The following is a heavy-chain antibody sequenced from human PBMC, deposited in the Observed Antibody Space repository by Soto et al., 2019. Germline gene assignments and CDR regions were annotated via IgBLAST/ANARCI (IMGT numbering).Heavy chain of an antibody. V-gene: IGHV1-69*13. CDR2: IIPIFGTA. D-gene: IGHD4-17*01. J-gene: IGHJ5*02. CDR3: ARGLRATVDFPDWFDP. CDR1: GGTFSSYA. Sequence: GASVKVSCKASGGTFSSYAISWVRQAPGQGLEWMGGIIPIFGTANYAQKFQGRVTITADESTSTAYMELSSLRSEDTAVYYCARGLRATVDFPDWFDPWGQGTLVTVSS.